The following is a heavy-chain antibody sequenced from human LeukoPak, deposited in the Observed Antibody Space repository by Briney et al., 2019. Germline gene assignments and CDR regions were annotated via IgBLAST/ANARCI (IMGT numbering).Heavy chain of an antibody. CDR1: GYSISSGYY. J-gene: IGHJ6*03. V-gene: IGHV4-38-2*02. D-gene: IGHD3-22*01. CDR2: IYHSGST. CDR3: ARVFYYDSSGYYPYYYYYYMDV. Sequence: PSETLSLTCTVSGYSISSGYYWGWIRQSPGKGLEWIGSIYHSGSTYYNPSLKSRVIISVDTSKNQFSLKLSSVTAADTAVYYCARVFYYDSSGYYPYYYYYYMDVWGKGTTVTVSS.